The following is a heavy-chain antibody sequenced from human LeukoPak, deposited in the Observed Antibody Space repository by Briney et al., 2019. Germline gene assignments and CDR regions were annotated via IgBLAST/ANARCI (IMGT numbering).Heavy chain of an antibody. CDR2: ITSDGTAT. Sequence: VQPGGSLKLSCVASGFTFSNYWMHWFRQAPGKGLVWVARITSDGTATNYADSVKGRFTISRDNAKNTLYLQMNSLRVEDTALYYCARGYNYANDFDSWGQGTLVSVSS. CDR3: ARGYNYANDFDS. J-gene: IGHJ4*02. V-gene: IGHV3-74*01. CDR1: GFTFSNYW. D-gene: IGHD5-24*01.